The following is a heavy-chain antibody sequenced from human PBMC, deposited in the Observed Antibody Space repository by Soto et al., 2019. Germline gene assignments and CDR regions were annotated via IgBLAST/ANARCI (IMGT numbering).Heavy chain of an antibody. Sequence: PGGSLRLSCAASGFTFSSYGMHWVRQAPGKGLEWAAVISYDGSNKYYADSVKGRFTISRDNSKNTLYLQMNSLRAEDTAVYYCAKDSYDFWSGPGGMDVWGQGTTVTVSS. CDR3: AKDSYDFWSGPGGMDV. J-gene: IGHJ6*02. V-gene: IGHV3-30*18. CDR1: GFTFSSYG. D-gene: IGHD3-3*01. CDR2: ISYDGSNK.